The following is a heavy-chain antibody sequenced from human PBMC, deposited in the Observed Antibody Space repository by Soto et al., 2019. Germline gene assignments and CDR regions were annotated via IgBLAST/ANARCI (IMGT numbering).Heavy chain of an antibody. CDR3: AKDPVNVYSSGWYVGYYYYGMDV. V-gene: IGHV3-23*01. CDR1: GFTFSSYA. D-gene: IGHD6-19*01. Sequence: GGSLRLSCAASGFTFSSYAMSWVRQAPGKGLEWVSAISGSGGSTYYADSVKGRFTISRDNSKNTLYLQMNSLRAEDTAVYYCAKDPVNVYSSGWYVGYYYYGMDVWGQGTTVTVSS. J-gene: IGHJ6*02. CDR2: ISGSGGST.